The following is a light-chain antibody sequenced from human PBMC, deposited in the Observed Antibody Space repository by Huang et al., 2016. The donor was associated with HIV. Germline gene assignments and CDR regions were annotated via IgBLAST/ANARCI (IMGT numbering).Light chain of an antibody. Sequence: IQMTQSPTSLSASVGDRLSIVCRASQSISTYLNWYQQKPGKAPKLLISSASTLHSGVPSRCSGSDSGTEFTLTIRGLQLDDFATYYCQQSYSALSSFGPGTRLAIK. CDR3: QQSYSALSS. V-gene: IGKV1-39*01. CDR2: SAS. CDR1: QSISTY. J-gene: IGKJ5*01.